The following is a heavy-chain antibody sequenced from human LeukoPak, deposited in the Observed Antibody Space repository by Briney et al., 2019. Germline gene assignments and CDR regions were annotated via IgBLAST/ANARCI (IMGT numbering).Heavy chain of an antibody. J-gene: IGHJ4*02. D-gene: IGHD6-13*01. CDR2: MYYSGTS. Sequence: PSETLSLTCTVSGGSMSSYYWSWIRQPPGKGLEYIGYMYYSGTSKYNPSLKRRVTISLDTSKNQFSLRLNSVPAADTAVYYCARSAGSTWGTDSWGQGTLVTVSS. V-gene: IGHV4-59*13. CDR3: ARSAGSTWGTDS. CDR1: GGSMSSYY.